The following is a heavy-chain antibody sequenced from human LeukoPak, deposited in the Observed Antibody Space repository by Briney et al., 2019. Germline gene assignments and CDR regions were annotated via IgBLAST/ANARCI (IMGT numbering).Heavy chain of an antibody. CDR1: GYTFTGYY. Sequence: ASVKVSCKACGYTFTGYYMHWVRQAPGQGLEWMGRINPNSGGTNYAQKFQGRVTMTRDTSISTAYMELSRLRSDDTAVYYCARDPYYYDSSGYSDYWGQGTLVTVSS. CDR3: ARDPYYYDSSGYSDY. D-gene: IGHD3-22*01. J-gene: IGHJ4*02. V-gene: IGHV1-2*06. CDR2: INPNSGGT.